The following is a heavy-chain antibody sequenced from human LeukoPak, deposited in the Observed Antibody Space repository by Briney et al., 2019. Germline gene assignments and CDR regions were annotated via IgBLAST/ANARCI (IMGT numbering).Heavy chain of an antibody. CDR1: GFTFSSYS. V-gene: IGHV3-21*01. D-gene: IGHD3-9*01. J-gene: IGHJ5*01. CDR2: ISSSSSYI. Sequence: AGGSLRLSCAASGFTFSSYSMNWVRQAPGKGLEWVSSISSSSSYIYYADSVKGRFTISRDNAKNSLYLQMNSLRAEDTAVYYCARDLGLRYFDWFDYWGQGTLVTVSS. CDR3: ARDLGLRYFDWFDY.